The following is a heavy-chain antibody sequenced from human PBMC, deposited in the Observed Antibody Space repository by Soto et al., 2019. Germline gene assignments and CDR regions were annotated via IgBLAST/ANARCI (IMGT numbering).Heavy chain of an antibody. Sequence: QVQLVQSGAEVKKPGPSVKVSCKASGGTFSSYTISWVRQAPGQGLEWMGRIIPILGIANYAQKFQGRVTITADKSTSTAYMELSSLRTEDTAVYYCARQGGYGGNSGYIDYWGQGTLVTVSS. CDR1: GGTFSSYT. CDR3: ARQGGYGGNSGYIDY. V-gene: IGHV1-69*02. D-gene: IGHD2-21*02. J-gene: IGHJ4*02. CDR2: IIPILGIA.